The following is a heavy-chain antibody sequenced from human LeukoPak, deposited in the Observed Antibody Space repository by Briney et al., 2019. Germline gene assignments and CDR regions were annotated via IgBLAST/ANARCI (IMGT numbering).Heavy chain of an antibody. CDR1: GYTFTGYY. CDR2: INPNSGGT. D-gene: IGHD5-24*01. Sequence: ASVKVSCKASGYTFTGYYMHWVRQAPGRGLEWMVWINPNSGGTNYAQKFQGWVTMTRDTSISTAYMELSRLRSDDTAVYYCAREAGYNLYYFDYWGQGTLVTVSS. J-gene: IGHJ4*02. CDR3: AREAGYNLYYFDY. V-gene: IGHV1-2*04.